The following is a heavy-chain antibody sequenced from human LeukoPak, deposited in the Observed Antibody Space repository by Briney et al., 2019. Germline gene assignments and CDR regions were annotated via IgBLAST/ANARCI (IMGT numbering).Heavy chain of an antibody. CDR3: ARPEAPIG. J-gene: IGHJ4*02. CDR1: GFTFGSYS. CDR2: ISSGSRTI. Sequence: PGGSLRLSCAASGFTFGSYSMNWVRQAPGKGLEWISYISSGSRTIYYADSVEGRFTVSRDNAKNSLYLQMNSLRAEDTAVYYCARPEAPIGWGQGTLVTVSS. V-gene: IGHV3-48*01.